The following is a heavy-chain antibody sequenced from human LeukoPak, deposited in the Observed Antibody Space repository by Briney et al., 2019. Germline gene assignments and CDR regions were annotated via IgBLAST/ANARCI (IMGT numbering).Heavy chain of an antibody. J-gene: IGHJ4*02. D-gene: IGHD5-12*01. CDR1: GGSISSSSYY. CDR2: IYYSGST. V-gene: IGHV4-39*01. CDR3: ARRGYSGYDYPYFDY. Sequence: PSETLSLTCTVSGGSISSSSYYWGWIRQPPGKGLEWIGSIYYSGSTYYNPSLKSRVTISVDTSKKQFSLKLSSVTAADTAVYYCARRGYSGYDYPYFDYWGQGTLVTVSS.